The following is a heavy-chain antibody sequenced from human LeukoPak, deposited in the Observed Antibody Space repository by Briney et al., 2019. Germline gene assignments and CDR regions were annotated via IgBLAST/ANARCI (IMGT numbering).Heavy chain of an antibody. CDR3: ARASLSAGNFDY. V-gene: IGHV1-69*05. J-gene: IGHJ4*02. CDR1: GGTFISYA. D-gene: IGHD6-13*01. CDR2: IIPIFGTA. Sequence: SSVKVSCKASGGTFISYAISWVRQAPGQGLEWMGGIIPIFGTANYAQKFQGRVTITTDESTSTAYMELSSLRSEDTAVYYCARASLSAGNFDYWGQGTLVTVSS.